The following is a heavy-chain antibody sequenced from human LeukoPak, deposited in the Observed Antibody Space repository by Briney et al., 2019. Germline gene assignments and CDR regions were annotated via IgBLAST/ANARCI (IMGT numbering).Heavy chain of an antibody. D-gene: IGHD2-8*01. J-gene: IGHJ6*03. Sequence: GESLKISCKGSGYSFTSYWIGWVRQMPGKGLGGMWIIYPDYSDTRLSPSFEGQVIISVDKSISTAYLQWSSLKASDTAAYYCARHGHCTNGVCYSNYYYYMDVWGKGTPVTVSS. CDR3: ARHGHCTNGVCYSNYYYYMDV. CDR2: IYPDYSDT. V-gene: IGHV5-51*01. CDR1: GYSFTSYW.